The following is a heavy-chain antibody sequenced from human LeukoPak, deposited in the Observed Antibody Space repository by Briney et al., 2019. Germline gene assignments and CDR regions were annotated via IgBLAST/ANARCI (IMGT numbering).Heavy chain of an antibody. J-gene: IGHJ3*02. CDR1: GGYIISGDYY. CDR2: IYHNGDT. Sequence: PSETLSLTCIVSGGYIISGDYYWSWIRQPPGKGLEWIGYIYHNGDTYYNPSLKSRISISVDTSKNQFSLKLSSVTAADTAVYYCARAGVVPAAINRAFDIWGQGSVVTVSS. D-gene: IGHD2-2*02. CDR3: ARAGVVPAAINRAFDI. V-gene: IGHV4-30-4*08.